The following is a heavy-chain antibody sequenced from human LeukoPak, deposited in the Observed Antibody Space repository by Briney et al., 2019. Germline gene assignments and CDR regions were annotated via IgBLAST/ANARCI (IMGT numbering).Heavy chain of an antibody. V-gene: IGHV3-23*01. J-gene: IGHJ6*02. CDR3: AKVRDCSSTSCYRNYGMDV. CDR2: LSNTGVST. Sequence: PGGSLRLSCAASGFTFGSYAMSWVRQAPGKGLEWVSTLSNTGVSTYYTDSVKGRFTISRDNSKNTLYLQMNSLRVEDTAVYYCAKVRDCSSTSCYRNYGMDVWGQGTTVTVSS. CDR1: GFTFGSYA. D-gene: IGHD2-2*01.